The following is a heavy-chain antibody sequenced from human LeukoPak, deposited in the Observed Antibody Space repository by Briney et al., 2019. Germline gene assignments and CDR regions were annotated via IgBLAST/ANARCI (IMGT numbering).Heavy chain of an antibody. CDR1: GYTFTSYY. CDR2: ISAYNGNT. V-gene: IGHV1-18*04. J-gene: IGHJ4*02. D-gene: IGHD3-9*01. CDR3: ARDGYFDWLLSAYDY. Sequence: ASVKVSCKASGYTFTSYYMHWVRQAPGQGLEWMGWISAYNGNTNYAQKLQGRVTMTTDTSTSTAYMELRSLRSDDTAVYYCARDGYFDWLLSAYDYWGQGTLVTVSS.